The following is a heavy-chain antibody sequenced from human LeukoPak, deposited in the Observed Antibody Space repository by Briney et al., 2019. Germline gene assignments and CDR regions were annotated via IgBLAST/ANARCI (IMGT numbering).Heavy chain of an antibody. CDR1: GGSFSGYY. D-gene: IGHD5-18*01. CDR2: IYYSGST. J-gene: IGHJ4*02. Sequence: SETLSLTCAVYGGSFSGYYWSWIRQPPGKGLEWIGCIYYSGSTNYNPSLKSRVTISVDTSKNQFSLKLGSVTAADTAVYYCARAGYSYGPIGYWGQGTLVTVSS. V-gene: IGHV4-59*01. CDR3: ARAGYSYGPIGY.